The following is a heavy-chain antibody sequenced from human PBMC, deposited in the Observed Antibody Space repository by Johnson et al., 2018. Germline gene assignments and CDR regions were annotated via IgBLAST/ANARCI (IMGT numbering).Heavy chain of an antibody. Sequence: EVQLLESGGGLVQPGGSLRLSCAASGFTVSSNYMSWVRQAPGKGLEWVSGIYSGANTHYADSVKGRFTVSRNNSRNTLFLQMNNLRADDTAVYYCAGDWAIIGSPIRSYYYMDVWGKGTTVTVSS. CDR1: GFTVSSNY. CDR3: AGDWAIIGSPIRSYYYMDV. V-gene: IGHV3-66*02. J-gene: IGHJ6*03. CDR2: IYSGANT. D-gene: IGHD1-20*01.